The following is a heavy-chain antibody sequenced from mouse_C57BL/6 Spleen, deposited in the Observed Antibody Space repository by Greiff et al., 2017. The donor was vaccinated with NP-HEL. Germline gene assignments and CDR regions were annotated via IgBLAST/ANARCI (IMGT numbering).Heavy chain of an antibody. CDR1: GYTFTDYN. D-gene: IGHD1-1*01. CDR2: INPNNGGT. Sequence: VQLQQSGPELVKPGASVKIPCKASGYTFTDYNMDWVKQSHGKSLEWIGDINPNNGGTIYNQKFKGKATLTVDKSSSTAYMELRSLTSEDTAVYYCARLGDYGRRYFDVWGTGTTVTVSS. J-gene: IGHJ1*03. CDR3: ARLGDYGRRYFDV. V-gene: IGHV1-18*01.